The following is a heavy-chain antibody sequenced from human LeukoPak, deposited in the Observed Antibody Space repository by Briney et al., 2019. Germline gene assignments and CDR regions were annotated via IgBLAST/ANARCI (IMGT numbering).Heavy chain of an antibody. D-gene: IGHD1-26*01. CDR1: GYSFTSYW. V-gene: IGHV5-51*01. CDR3: ARHAGGVSGSYYNFDY. CDR2: IYPGDSDT. Sequence: GESLKISCKGSGYSFTSYWIGWVRQMPGKGLEWMGTIYPGDSDTRYSPSFQGQVTISADKSISTAYLQWSSLKASDTAMYYCARHAGGVSGSYYNFDYRGQGTLVTVSS. J-gene: IGHJ4*02.